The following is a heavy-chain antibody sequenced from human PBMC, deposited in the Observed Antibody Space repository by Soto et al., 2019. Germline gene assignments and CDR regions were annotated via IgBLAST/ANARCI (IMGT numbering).Heavy chain of an antibody. V-gene: IGHV3-33*01. Sequence: QMQLEESGGGVVQPGRSLRLSCVASGFTFSHYGMHWVRQAPGKGLEWVAVIWHHGGNKYYADSVKGRFTISRDNARNPVDLQMDSLRGEDTGVYYCVSDDTQQERRPWYGKDVWGRGTTVIVSS. CDR2: IWHHGGNK. CDR1: GFTFSHYG. J-gene: IGHJ6*02. CDR3: VSDDTQQERRPWYGKDV.